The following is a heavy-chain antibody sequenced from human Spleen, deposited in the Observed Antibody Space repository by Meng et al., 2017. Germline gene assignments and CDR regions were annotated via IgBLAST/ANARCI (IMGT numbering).Heavy chain of an antibody. Sequence: QVQLQESGPGLVKPSETLSLTCTVSGGSISSYYWSWIRRPPGKGLEWIGYIYYSGSTNYNPSLKSRVTRLVDTSKNQFSLKLSSLTAADTAVYYCARGGWSLDFWGQGTLVTVSS. J-gene: IGHJ4*02. D-gene: IGHD6-19*01. CDR1: GGSISSYY. V-gene: IGHV4-59*08. CDR3: ARGGWSLDF. CDR2: IYYSGST.